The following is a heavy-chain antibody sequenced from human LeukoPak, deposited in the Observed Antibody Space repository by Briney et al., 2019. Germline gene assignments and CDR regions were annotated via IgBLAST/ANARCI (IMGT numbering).Heavy chain of an antibody. CDR3: ARETQDYGAAFDI. J-gene: IGHJ3*02. CDR2: IYYSWST. D-gene: IGHD4-17*01. Sequence: SETLSLTCTVSGGSISSYYWSWIRQPAGKGLEWIGYIYYSWSTNYNPFLKSRVTISVDTFKNQFSLKLSSVTAADTAVYYCARETQDYGAAFDIWGQGTMVTVSS. CDR1: GGSISSYY. V-gene: IGHV4-59*01.